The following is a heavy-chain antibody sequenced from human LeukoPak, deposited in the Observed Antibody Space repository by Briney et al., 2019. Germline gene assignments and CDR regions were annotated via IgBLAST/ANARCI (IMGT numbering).Heavy chain of an antibody. CDR1: GFTFSSYA. J-gene: IGHJ4*02. CDR3: ARGTTVTTFDY. V-gene: IGHV3-23*01. Sequence: PGGSLRLSCAASGFTFSSYAMSWVRQAPGQGLEWVSAISGSGGSTYYADSVKGRFTISRDNAKNSLYLQMNSLRAEDTAVYYCARGTTVTTFDYWGQGTLVTVSS. CDR2: ISGSGGST. D-gene: IGHD4-11*01.